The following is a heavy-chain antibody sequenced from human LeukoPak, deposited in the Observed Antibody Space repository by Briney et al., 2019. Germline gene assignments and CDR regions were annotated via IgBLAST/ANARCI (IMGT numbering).Heavy chain of an antibody. D-gene: IGHD1-26*01. J-gene: IGHJ3*02. V-gene: IGHV4-30-4*08. CDR3: AREVIVGATTSAFDI. CDR2: IYYSGST. Sequence: SQTLSLTCTVSGGSISSGDYYWSWIRQPPGKGLEWIGYIYYSGSTYYNPSLKSRVTISVDTSKNQFSLKLSCVTAADTAVYYCAREVIVGATTSAFDIWGQGTMVTVSS. CDR1: GGSISSGDYY.